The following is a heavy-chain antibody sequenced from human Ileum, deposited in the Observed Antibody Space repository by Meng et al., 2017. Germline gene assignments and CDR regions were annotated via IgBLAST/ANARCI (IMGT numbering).Heavy chain of an antibody. CDR2: IYSGGRT. D-gene: IGHD6-19*01. CDR1: GFTVSGNY. V-gene: IGHV3-66*04. CDR3: ARPPASGWDVV. Sequence: QLVESGGGLVQRGGSLRLSGTAAGFTVSGNYMIWVLQAPGKGLEWVSLIYSGGRTHYADSVKGRFTISRDNSKNTLYLQMHSLTAEDTAIYYCARPPASGWDVVWGQGTLVTVSS. J-gene: IGHJ4*02.